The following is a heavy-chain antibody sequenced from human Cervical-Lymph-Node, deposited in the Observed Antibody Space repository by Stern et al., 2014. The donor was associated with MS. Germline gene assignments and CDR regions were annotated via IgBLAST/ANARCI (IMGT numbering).Heavy chain of an antibody. J-gene: IGHJ2*01. CDR1: GGAVSDYY. D-gene: IGHD2-21*02. CDR2: ISDTGTP. CDR3: ARDPSTTASDWFFDL. V-gene: IGHV4-59*02. Sequence: QVQLQESGPGLVKPSETLSLTCTVSGGAVSDYYWTWIRKRPGKGLEWIGYISDTGTPNYNPSLPSRVTITLDTSQNQVSLRLRSVTAADTAVYYCARDPSTTASDWFFDLWGRGSLVTVSS.